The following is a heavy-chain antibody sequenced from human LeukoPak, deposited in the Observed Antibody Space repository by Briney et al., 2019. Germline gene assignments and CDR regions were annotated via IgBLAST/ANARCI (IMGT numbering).Heavy chain of an antibody. CDR3: ARQPAGWLQPTHYYYYMDV. Sequence: SETLSLTCTVSGGSISSYYWSWIRQPAGKGLEWIGRIYTSGSTNYNPSLKSRVTMSVDTSKNQFSLKLSSVTAADTAVYYCARQPAGWLQPTHYYYYMDVWGKGTTVTISS. D-gene: IGHD5-24*01. CDR1: GGSISSYY. V-gene: IGHV4-4*07. CDR2: IYTSGST. J-gene: IGHJ6*03.